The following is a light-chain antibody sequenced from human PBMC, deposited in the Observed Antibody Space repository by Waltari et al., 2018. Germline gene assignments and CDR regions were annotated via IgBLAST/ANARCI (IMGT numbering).Light chain of an antibody. CDR1: SSDVAGHNY. Sequence: QSALTQPPSASGSPGQSVTISCTGTSSDVAGHNYVSWYQQHPGKAPKPMIYEVSQRPSGVPDRFSGSKSGNTASLTVSGLQAEDEADYYCSSYAGSDNFVIFGGGTKLTVL. J-gene: IGLJ2*01. V-gene: IGLV2-8*01. CDR2: EVS. CDR3: SSYAGSDNFVI.